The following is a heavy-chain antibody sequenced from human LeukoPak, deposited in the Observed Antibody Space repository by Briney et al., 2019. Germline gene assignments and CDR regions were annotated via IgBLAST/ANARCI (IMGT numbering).Heavy chain of an antibody. Sequence: SETLSLTCAVYGGSFSGYYWSWIRQPPGKGLEWIGEINHSGSTNYNPSLKSRVTISVDTSKNQFSLKLSSVTAADTAVYYRAREGKRRPYYGSGTYGMDVWGKGTTVTVSS. J-gene: IGHJ6*04. CDR1: GGSFSGYY. CDR3: AREGKRRPYYGSGTYGMDV. V-gene: IGHV4-34*01. CDR2: INHSGST. D-gene: IGHD3-10*01.